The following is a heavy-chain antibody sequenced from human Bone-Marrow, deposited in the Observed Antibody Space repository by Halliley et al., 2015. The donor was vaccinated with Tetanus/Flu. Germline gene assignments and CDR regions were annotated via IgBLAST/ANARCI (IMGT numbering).Heavy chain of an antibody. CDR2: IYCSGST. D-gene: IGHD3-22*01. CDR1: GGSIRSGDYY. Sequence: GLVKPSQTLSLTCSVSGGSIRSGDYYWSWIRQHPGKGLEWIGNIYCSGSTYHNPSLKSRVTISVDTSKNQFSLKLSSVTAADTAVYYCARAVVVTTRNFFDYWGQGTLVTVSS. CDR3: ARAVVVTTRNFFDY. J-gene: IGHJ4*02. V-gene: IGHV4-31*03.